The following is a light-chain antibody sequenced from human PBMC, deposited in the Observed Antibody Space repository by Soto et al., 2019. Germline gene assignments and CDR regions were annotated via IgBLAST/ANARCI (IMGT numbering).Light chain of an antibody. CDR3: SSFRNNNVI. CDR1: SSDVGGYNY. CDR2: EVT. Sequence: QSALTQPASVSGSPGQSITISCTGTSSDVGGYNYVSWYQQHPGKAPKLMIFEVTFRPSGVSNRFSGSKSGNTAFLTISGLRAEDEADYYCSSFRNNNVIFGGGTQLTVL. J-gene: IGLJ2*01. V-gene: IGLV2-14*01.